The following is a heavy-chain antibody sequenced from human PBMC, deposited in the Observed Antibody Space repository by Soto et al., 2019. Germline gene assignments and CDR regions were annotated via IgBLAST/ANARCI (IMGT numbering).Heavy chain of an antibody. Sequence: ASVKVSCKASGYTFTSYGISWVRQAPGQGLEWMGWISAYNGNTNYAQKLQGRVTMTTDTSTSTAYKELRSLRSDDTAVYYCARSCGGDCYYGYWGQGTLVTVSS. CDR1: GYTFTSYG. D-gene: IGHD2-21*02. CDR2: ISAYNGNT. V-gene: IGHV1-18*04. J-gene: IGHJ4*02. CDR3: ARSCGGDCYYGY.